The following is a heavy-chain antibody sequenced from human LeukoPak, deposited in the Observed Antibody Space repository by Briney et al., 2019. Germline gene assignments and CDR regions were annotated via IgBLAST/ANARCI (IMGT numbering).Heavy chain of an antibody. V-gene: IGHV4-34*01. Sequence: SETLSLTCAVYGGSFSGYYWSWIRQHPGKGLEWIGEINHSGSTNYNPSLKSRVTISVDTSKNQFSLKLSSVTAADTAVYYCARRGRKYCSSTSCYGLDIWGQGTMVTVSS. CDR2: INHSGST. CDR1: GGSFSGYY. D-gene: IGHD2-2*01. CDR3: ARRGRKYCSSTSCYGLDI. J-gene: IGHJ3*02.